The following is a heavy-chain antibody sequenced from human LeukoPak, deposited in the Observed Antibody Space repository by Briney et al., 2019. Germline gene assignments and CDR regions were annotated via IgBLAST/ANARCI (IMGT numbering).Heavy chain of an antibody. CDR1: RYTFTSYD. J-gene: IGHJ4*02. D-gene: IGHD1-20*01. Sequence: ASVKVSCKASRYTFTSYDINWVRQATGQGLEWMGWMNPHSGNTGYAQKFQGRVTMTRNTSISTAYMELSSMRSEDTAVYYCVAQGYNWNAYESLGYFDYWGQGTLVTVSS. V-gene: IGHV1-8*01. CDR2: MNPHSGNT. CDR3: VAQGYNWNAYESLGYFDY.